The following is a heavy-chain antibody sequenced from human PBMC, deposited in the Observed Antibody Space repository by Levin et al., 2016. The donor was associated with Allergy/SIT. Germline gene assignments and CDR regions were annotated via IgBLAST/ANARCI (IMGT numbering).Heavy chain of an antibody. D-gene: IGHD3-10*01. V-gene: IGHV1-69*13. CDR3: ARAGSGSYYTYGMDV. Sequence: SVKVSCKASGGTFSSYAISWVRQAPGQGLEWMGGIIPIFGTANYAQKFQGRVTITADESTSTAYMELSSLRSEDTAVYYCARAGSGSYYTYGMDVWGQGDHGHRLL. J-gene: IGHJ6*02. CDR1: GGTFSSYA. CDR2: IIPIFGTA.